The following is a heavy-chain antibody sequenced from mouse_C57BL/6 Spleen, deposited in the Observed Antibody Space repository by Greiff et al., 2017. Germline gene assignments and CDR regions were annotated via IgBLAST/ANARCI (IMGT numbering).Heavy chain of an antibody. V-gene: IGHV1-64*01. J-gene: IGHJ2*01. CDR1: GYTFTSYW. Sequence: QVHVKQSGAELVKPGASVKLSCKASGYTFTSYWMHWVKQRPGQGLEWIGMIHPNSGSTNYNEKFKSKATLTVDKSSSTAYMQLSSLTSEDSAVYYCAREDNYYGSSYRDYWGQGTTLTVSS. D-gene: IGHD1-1*01. CDR2: IHPNSGST. CDR3: AREDNYYGSSYRDY.